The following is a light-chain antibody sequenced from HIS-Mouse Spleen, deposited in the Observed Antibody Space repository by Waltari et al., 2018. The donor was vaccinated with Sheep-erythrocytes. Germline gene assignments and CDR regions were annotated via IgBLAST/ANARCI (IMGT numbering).Light chain of an antibody. V-gene: IGLV2-11*01. CDR3: CSYAGSYNHV. Sequence: QSALTQPASVSGSPGQSVTISCTGTSSAVGGYNHVSWYQQHPGKAPKLMLYDVSNRPSGVPDRFSGSKPGNTASLTISGLQAEEKADYYCCSYAGSYNHVFATGTKVTVL. CDR2: DVS. CDR1: SSAVGGYNH. J-gene: IGLJ1*01.